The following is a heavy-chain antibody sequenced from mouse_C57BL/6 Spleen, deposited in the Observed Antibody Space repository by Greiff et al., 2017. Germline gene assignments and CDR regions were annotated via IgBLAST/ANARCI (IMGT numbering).Heavy chain of an antibody. D-gene: IGHD4-1*01. CDR3: ARVELGRAWFAY. CDR2: IYPGDGDT. J-gene: IGHJ3*01. Sequence: QVQLQQSGAELVKPGASVKISCKASGYAFSSYWMNWVKQRPGKGLEWIGQIYPGDGDTNYNGKFKGKATLTADKSSSTAYMQLSSLTSEDSAVYFCARVELGRAWFAYWGQGTLVTVSA. V-gene: IGHV1-80*01. CDR1: GYAFSSYW.